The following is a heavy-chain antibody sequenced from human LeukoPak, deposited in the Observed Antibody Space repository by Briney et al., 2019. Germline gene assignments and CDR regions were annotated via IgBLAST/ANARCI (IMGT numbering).Heavy chain of an antibody. D-gene: IGHD4-17*01. CDR1: GFTFRNYA. CDR3: ARNDYGAYYFDY. CDR2: VSYDGSNI. Sequence: GGSLRLSCAASGFTFRNYAMHGVRQAPGKGLEWVAVVSYDGSNIYYADSVKGRFTISRVNSKNTLYLQMNSLRAEDTAVYHCARNDYGAYYFDYWGQGTLVTVSS. V-gene: IGHV3-30-3*01. J-gene: IGHJ4*02.